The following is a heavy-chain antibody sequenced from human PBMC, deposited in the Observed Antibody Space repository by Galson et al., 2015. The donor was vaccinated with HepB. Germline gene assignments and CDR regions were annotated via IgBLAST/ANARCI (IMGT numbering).Heavy chain of an antibody. CDR2: IGATDGAT. J-gene: IGHJ6*02. V-gene: IGHV3-23*01. D-gene: IGHD3-10*01. CDR1: GITFSIYA. CDR3: AKFQGNRSPYGLDV. Sequence: SLRLSCAASGITFSIYAMTWVRQAPGKGLECVSCIGATDGATFYLDSVKGRFTISRDNSKNTLYLQMDSLRVEDTAVYYCAKFQGNRSPYGLDVWGQGTTVTVSS.